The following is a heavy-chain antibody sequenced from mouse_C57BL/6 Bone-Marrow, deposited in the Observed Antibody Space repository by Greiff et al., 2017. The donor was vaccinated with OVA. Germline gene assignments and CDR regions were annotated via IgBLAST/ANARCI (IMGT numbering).Heavy chain of an antibody. D-gene: IGHD2-4*01. CDR3: TTDDYYFDY. CDR2: IDPENGDT. J-gene: IGHJ2*01. V-gene: IGHV14-4*01. Sequence: EVQLQQSGAELVRPGASVKLSCTASGFNIKDDYMHWVKQRPEQGLEWIGWIDPENGDTEYASQFQGKATITADTSSNTAYLQLSSLTSEDTAVYYCTTDDYYFDYWGQGTTLTVSS. CDR1: GFNIKDDY.